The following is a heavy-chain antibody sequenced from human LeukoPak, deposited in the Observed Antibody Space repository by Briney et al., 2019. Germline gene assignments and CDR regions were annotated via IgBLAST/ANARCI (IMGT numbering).Heavy chain of an antibody. CDR2: ISYDGSNK. CDR1: GFTFSSYA. V-gene: IGHV3-30-3*01. J-gene: IGHJ5*02. Sequence: GGSLRLSCAASGFTFSSYAMHWVRQAPGKGLEWVAVISYDGSNKYYADSVKGRFTISRDNSKNTLSLQMNSLRTEDTAVYFCAKGVDTWFDPWGQGTLVTVSS. CDR3: AKGVDTWFDP.